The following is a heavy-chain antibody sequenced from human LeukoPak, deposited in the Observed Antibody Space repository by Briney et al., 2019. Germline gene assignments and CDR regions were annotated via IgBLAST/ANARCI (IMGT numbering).Heavy chain of an antibody. CDR2: IYSGGST. V-gene: IGHV3-53*01. J-gene: IGHJ6*02. CDR1: GFTVSSNY. Sequence: PGGSLRLSCAASGFTVSSNYMSWVRQAPGKGLEWVSIIYSGGSTYYADSVKGRFTISRDNSKNTLYLQMNSLRAEDTAVYYCAREGQYYYYGMDVWGQGTTVTVS. CDR3: AREGQYYYYGMDV.